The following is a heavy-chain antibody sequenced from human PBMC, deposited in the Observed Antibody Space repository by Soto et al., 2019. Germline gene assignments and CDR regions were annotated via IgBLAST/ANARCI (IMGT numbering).Heavy chain of an antibody. CDR3: AKKVPGDFYTISDY. CDR2: ISYDGSTK. CDR1: GFAFSTYG. V-gene: IGHV3-30*18. J-gene: IGHJ4*02. D-gene: IGHD2-2*02. Sequence: GGSLRLSCAASGFAFSTYGMHWVRQAPGKGLEWVAVISYDGSTKYYADSVKGRFTISRDNSKNTLYLQMNSLRPEDTAVYYCAKKVPGDFYTISDYWGQGSLVTVSS.